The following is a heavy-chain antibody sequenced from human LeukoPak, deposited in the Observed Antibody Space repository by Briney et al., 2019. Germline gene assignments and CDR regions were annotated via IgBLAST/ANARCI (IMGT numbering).Heavy chain of an antibody. CDR2: INSDGSST. CDR3: ASVLGGGTYYYYYMDV. D-gene: IGHD3-16*01. J-gene: IGHJ6*03. CDR1: GLTFSTYW. V-gene: IGHV3-74*01. Sequence: GGSLRLSCAASGLTFSTYWMHWVRHAPGKGLLWVSRINSDGSSTSYADSVKGRFTISRDNAKNTLYLQMNSLRAEDTALYYCASVLGGGTYYYYYMDVWGKGTTVTVSS.